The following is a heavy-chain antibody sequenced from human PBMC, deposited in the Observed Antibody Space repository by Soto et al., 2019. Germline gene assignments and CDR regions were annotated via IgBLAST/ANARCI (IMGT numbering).Heavy chain of an antibody. Sequence: PSETLSLTCTFSVVSISSYYWSWIRHPAGKGLEWIGRIYTSGSTNYNPSLKSRVTMSVDTSKNQFSLKLSSVTAADTAVYYCAREPLYYAILTAEYYYYYGMDVWGQGTTVTLSS. CDR3: AREPLYYAILTAEYYYYYGMDV. CDR1: VVSISSYY. J-gene: IGHJ6*02. CDR2: IYTSGST. V-gene: IGHV4-4*07. D-gene: IGHD3-9*01.